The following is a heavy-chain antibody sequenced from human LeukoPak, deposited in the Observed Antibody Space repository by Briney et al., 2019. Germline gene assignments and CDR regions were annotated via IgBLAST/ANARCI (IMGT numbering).Heavy chain of an antibody. CDR1: GGSFSGYY. Sequence: SETLSLTCAVYGGSFSGYYWSWIRQPPGKGLEWIGEINHSGSTNYNPSLKSRLTISLDTSKNQFSLRLSSVTAADTAVYYCARSGYSYGADAFDIWGQGTMVTVSS. D-gene: IGHD5-18*01. CDR3: ARSGYSYGADAFDI. CDR2: INHSGST. V-gene: IGHV4-34*01. J-gene: IGHJ3*02.